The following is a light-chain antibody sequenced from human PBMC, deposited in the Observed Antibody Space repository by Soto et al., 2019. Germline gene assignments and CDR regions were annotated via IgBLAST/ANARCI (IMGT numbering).Light chain of an antibody. CDR1: QSVSNY. Sequence: IVLTQSPATLSLSPGARATLSCRAGQSVSNYLAWYQQKPGQAPRLLIYDTFNRATGIPARFSGSGSGTXXXXXXXXXXPXDLAVYFCVQRSTWPWTSGQGTKVEIK. CDR3: VQRSTWPWT. J-gene: IGKJ1*01. CDR2: DTF. V-gene: IGKV3-11*01.